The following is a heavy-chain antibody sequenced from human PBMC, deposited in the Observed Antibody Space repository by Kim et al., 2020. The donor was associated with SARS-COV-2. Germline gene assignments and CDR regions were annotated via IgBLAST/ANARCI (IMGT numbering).Heavy chain of an antibody. CDR1: GYSFTSYW. J-gene: IGHJ4*02. D-gene: IGHD5-12*01. V-gene: IGHV5-51*01. Sequence: GESLKISCKGSGYSFTSYWIGWVRQMPGKGLEWMGIIYPGDSDTRYSPSFQGQVTISADKSISTAYLQWSSLKASDTAMYYCARLPYSGYDSGAFDYWGQGTLVTVSS. CDR3: ARLPYSGYDSGAFDY. CDR2: IYPGDSDT.